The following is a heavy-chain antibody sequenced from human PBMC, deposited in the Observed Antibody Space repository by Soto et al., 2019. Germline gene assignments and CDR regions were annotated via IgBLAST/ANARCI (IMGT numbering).Heavy chain of an antibody. V-gene: IGHV3-30-3*01. D-gene: IGHD6-19*01. CDR1: GFTFNIYA. CDR3: ARDPQYSSGWCDY. CDR2: ISYDGSSQ. Sequence: PGGSLRLSCAASGFTFNIYAMHWVRQAPGKGLEWVAVISYDGSSQYYADSVKGRFTISRDNSKKTLYLQMNSLRADDTAVYYCARDPQYSSGWCDYWGQGTLVTVSS. J-gene: IGHJ4*02.